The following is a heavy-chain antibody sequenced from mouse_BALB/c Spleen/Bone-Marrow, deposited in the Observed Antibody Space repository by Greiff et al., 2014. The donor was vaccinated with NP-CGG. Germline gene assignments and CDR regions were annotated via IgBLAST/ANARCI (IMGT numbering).Heavy chain of an antibody. CDR3: ARAYRYGRYAMDY. Sequence: VKLMESGAELMKPGASVKISCKVPGYTFSTYWIEWVKQRPGHGLEWIGEILPGSGSINYNEKLKGKATFTADTSSNTAYIQLSSLTSEDSAVYYCARAYRYGRYAMDYWGQGTSVTVSS. D-gene: IGHD2-14*01. CDR2: ILPGSGSI. V-gene: IGHV1-9*01. J-gene: IGHJ4*01. CDR1: GYTFSTYW.